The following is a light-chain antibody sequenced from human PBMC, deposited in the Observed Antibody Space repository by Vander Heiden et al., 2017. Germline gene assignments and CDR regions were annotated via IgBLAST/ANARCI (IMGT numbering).Light chain of an antibody. CDR2: AAS. CDR1: QTISIY. J-gene: IGKJ5*01. CDR3: QQSHSTPIT. Sequence: DIQMTQSPTSLSASVGDRVTITCRSSQTISIYVNWYQQKSGKAPELLIYAASSLQSGVPSRFSGGGSGTDFTLTISSLQPEDFATYFCQQSHSTPITFGQGTRLEMK. V-gene: IGKV1-39*01.